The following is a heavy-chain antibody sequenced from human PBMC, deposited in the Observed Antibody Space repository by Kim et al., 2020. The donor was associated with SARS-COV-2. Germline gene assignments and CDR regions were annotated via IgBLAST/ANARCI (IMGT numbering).Heavy chain of an antibody. V-gene: IGHV1-46*01. J-gene: IGHJ4*02. Sequence: ASVKVSCKASGYTFTSYYMHWVRQAPGQGLEWMGIINPSGGSKSYAQKFQGRVTMTRDTSTNTVYMELSSLRSEDTAVYYCARGDGRFLSGSYPFDYWGQGTLVTVSS. CDR3: ARGDGRFLSGSYPFDY. CDR2: INPSGGSK. D-gene: IGHD1-26*01. CDR1: GYTFTSYY.